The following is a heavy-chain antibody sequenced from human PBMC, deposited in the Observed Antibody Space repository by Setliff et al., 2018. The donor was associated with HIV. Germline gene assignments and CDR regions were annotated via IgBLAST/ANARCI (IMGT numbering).Heavy chain of an antibody. CDR3: GGNGYYSIDY. Sequence: SETLSLTCAVSGYSISIGYYWGWIRQPPGKGLEWIGNIYHSGSTHYNPSLQSRVTISVDKSKSQFSLKLNSVTAADTAVYYCGGNGYYSIDYWGQGTLVTVSS. CDR2: IYHSGST. D-gene: IGHD3-22*01. V-gene: IGHV4-38-2*01. J-gene: IGHJ4*02. CDR1: GYSISIGYY.